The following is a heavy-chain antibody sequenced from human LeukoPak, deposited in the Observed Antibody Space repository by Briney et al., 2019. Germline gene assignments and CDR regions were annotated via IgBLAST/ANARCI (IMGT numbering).Heavy chain of an antibody. V-gene: IGHV3-23*01. CDR3: ARDGAYATMMTHYLDY. Sequence: GGPLSLSCAASGFTFNTYAMKWARQAPGKGLEWVSAISGSDGSTYYADSVKGRFTSSRDNSKNTLYLQMNSLRAEDTAVYYCARDGAYATMMTHYLDYWGQGTLVTVSS. D-gene: IGHD3-22*01. CDR2: ISGSDGST. CDR1: GFTFNTYA. J-gene: IGHJ4*02.